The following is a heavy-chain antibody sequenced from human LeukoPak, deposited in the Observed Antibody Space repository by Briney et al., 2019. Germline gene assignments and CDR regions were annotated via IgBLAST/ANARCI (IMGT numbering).Heavy chain of an antibody. CDR1: GFTFSSYG. Sequence: PGGSLRLSCAASGFTFSSYGMSWVRQAPGKGLEWVSAISGSGGSTYYADSVKGRFTISRDNSKNTLYLQMNSLRAEDTAVYYCARDPVVPAAKYFDYWGQGTLVTVSS. CDR2: ISGSGGST. CDR3: ARDPVVPAAKYFDY. J-gene: IGHJ4*02. V-gene: IGHV3-23*01. D-gene: IGHD2-2*01.